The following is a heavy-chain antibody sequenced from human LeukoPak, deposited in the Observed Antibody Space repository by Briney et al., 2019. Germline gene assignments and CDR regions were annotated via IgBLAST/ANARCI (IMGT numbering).Heavy chain of an antibody. J-gene: IGHJ5*02. D-gene: IGHD6-13*01. CDR2: ITSSSSYI. Sequence: GGSLRLSCAASGFTFSTYNMNWVRQAPGKGLEWVSSITSSSSYIYYADSVKGRFTISRDNAKNTLYLQMNSLRAEDTAVYYCAHPTEYSSSWYGNWFDPWGQGTLVTVSS. V-gene: IGHV3-21*04. CDR3: AHPTEYSSSWYGNWFDP. CDR1: GFTFSTYN.